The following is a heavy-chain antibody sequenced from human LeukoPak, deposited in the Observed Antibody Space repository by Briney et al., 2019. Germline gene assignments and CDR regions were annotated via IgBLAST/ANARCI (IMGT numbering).Heavy chain of an antibody. CDR3: AREGAVALKHFDL. CDR1: GYTFTSYY. Sequence: GASVKVSCKASGYTFTSYYMHWVRQAPGQGLEWMGIINPSGGSTSYAPKFQGRVTVTRDTSTNTVYMELSSLRSDDTAVYYCAREGAVALKHFDLWGQGTLVTVSS. CDR2: INPSGGST. J-gene: IGHJ4*02. D-gene: IGHD6-19*01. V-gene: IGHV1-46*01.